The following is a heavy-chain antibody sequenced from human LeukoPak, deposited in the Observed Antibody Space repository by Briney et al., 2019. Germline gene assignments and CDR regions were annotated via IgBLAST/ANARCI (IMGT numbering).Heavy chain of an antibody. CDR1: GHTLTELS. CDR3: ATGTKDIVVVVAALDY. D-gene: IGHD2-15*01. J-gene: IGHJ4*02. Sequence: ASVKVSCKVSGHTLTELSMHWVRQAPGKGLEWMGGFDPEDGETIYAQKFQGRVTMTEDTSTDTAYMELSSLRSEDTAVYYCATGTKDIVVVVAALDYWGQGTLVTVSS. CDR2: FDPEDGET. V-gene: IGHV1-24*01.